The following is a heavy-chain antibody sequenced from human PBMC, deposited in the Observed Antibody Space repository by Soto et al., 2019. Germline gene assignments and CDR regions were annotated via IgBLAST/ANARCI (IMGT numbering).Heavy chain of an antibody. CDR1: GFSFSSYA. CDR3: AKGSIEYSASVDN. CDR2: ISARGGSS. V-gene: IGHV3-23*01. Sequence: VQLLESGGGLVQPGGSLRLSCANSGFSFSSYAMVWVRQAPGKGLEWVSVISARGGSSYFADSVKGRFTISRDNSKNVLSLEMNSLRAEDTAIYFCAKGSIEYSASVDNWGQGTLVLVSS. J-gene: IGHJ4*02. D-gene: IGHD5-12*01.